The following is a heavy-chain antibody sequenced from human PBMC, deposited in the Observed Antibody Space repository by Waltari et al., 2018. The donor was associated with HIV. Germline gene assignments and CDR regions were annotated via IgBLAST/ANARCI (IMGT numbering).Heavy chain of an antibody. Sequence: EVQLVEYGGGLVQPGGSLRLSGAASGFTFSTYWIIWVRQAPGKGLEWVANIKQDGSEKYYVDSVKGQFTISRDNAKNSLYLQMNSLRAEDTAVYYCARMIVVVVAATGAFESWGQGTMVTVSS. D-gene: IGHD2-15*01. V-gene: IGHV3-7*01. CDR2: IKQDGSEK. J-gene: IGHJ3*02. CDR1: GFTFSTYW. CDR3: ARMIVVVVAATGAFES.